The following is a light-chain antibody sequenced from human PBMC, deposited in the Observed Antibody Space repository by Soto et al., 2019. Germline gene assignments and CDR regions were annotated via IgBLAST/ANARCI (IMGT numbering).Light chain of an antibody. CDR3: QQYNNWPPGVT. J-gene: IGKJ4*01. V-gene: IGKV3-15*01. CDR1: QSVSTN. Sequence: EIVMTQSPATLSVPPGERVTLSCRASQSVSTNLAWYQQKPGQTPRLLIFGASTRAAGVQARFGGSGSGTEFTLTISRLQSEDFAVYYCQQYNNWPPGVTFGGGTRVEIK. CDR2: GAS.